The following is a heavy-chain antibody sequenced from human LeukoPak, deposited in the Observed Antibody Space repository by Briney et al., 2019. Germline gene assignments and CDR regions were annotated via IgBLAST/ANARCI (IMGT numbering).Heavy chain of an antibody. V-gene: IGHV3-21*01. CDR2: ISSSSSYI. Sequence: GGSLRLSCAAPGFTFSSYSMNWVRQAPGRGLEWVSSISSSSSYIYYADSVKGRFTISRDNAKSSLFLQMNSLRAEDTAVYYCARDGGATMVRGVATYDSWGQGTLVTVSS. D-gene: IGHD3-10*01. CDR3: ARDGGATMVRGVATYDS. J-gene: IGHJ4*02. CDR1: GFTFSSYS.